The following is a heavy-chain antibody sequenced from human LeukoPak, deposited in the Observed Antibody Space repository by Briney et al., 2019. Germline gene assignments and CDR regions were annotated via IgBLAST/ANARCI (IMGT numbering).Heavy chain of an antibody. D-gene: IGHD2-2*01. J-gene: IGHJ4*02. Sequence: GGSLRLSCAASGFTFSNYAMHWVRQAPGKGLEWVAVISYDGSNKYHADSVKGRFTISRDNSRNMLYLQMTSLRAEDTAVYYCAKDRSASWAIDHWGQGTLVTVSS. CDR2: ISYDGSNK. V-gene: IGHV3-30-3*01. CDR3: AKDRSASWAIDH. CDR1: GFTFSNYA.